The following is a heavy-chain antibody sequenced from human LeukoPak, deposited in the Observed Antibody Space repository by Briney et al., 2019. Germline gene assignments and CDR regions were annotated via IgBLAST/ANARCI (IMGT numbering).Heavy chain of an antibody. D-gene: IGHD1-1*01. V-gene: IGHV3-23*01. J-gene: IGHJ6*03. CDR2: ISGSAVST. Sequence: HTGGSLRLSCAASGFTFSTYAMSWVRQAPGKGLEWVSSISGSAVSTYYADSVKGRFTISRDNSKNTLYLQMNSLRAEDTAMYYCAKSTVGCGNNCGSYYYYMDVWGKGTTVSVSS. CDR1: GFTFSTYA. CDR3: AKSTVGCGNNCGSYYYYMDV.